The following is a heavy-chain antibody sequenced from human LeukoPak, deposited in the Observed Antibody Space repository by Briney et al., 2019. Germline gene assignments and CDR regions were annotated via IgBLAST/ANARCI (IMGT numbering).Heavy chain of an antibody. CDR1: GYTLSSYV. J-gene: IGHJ4*02. D-gene: IGHD2-8*01. CDR3: AKDRGYCTNGVCYRFDY. Sequence: GGAPRLSRAASGYTLSSYVMHWGPQTPGEGVEGEAGISYDGSNKYYADSVKCRFTISRDNSKNTLYLQMNSLRAEDTAVYYCAKDRGYCTNGVCYRFDYWGQGTLVTVSS. V-gene: IGHV3-30*18. CDR2: ISYDGSNK.